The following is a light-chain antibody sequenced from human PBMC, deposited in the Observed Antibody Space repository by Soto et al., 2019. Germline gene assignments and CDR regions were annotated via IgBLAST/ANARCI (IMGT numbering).Light chain of an antibody. CDR1: QSVLYSSNNKNY. CDR3: QQYVNWPVYT. CDR2: WAS. Sequence: DIVMTQSPDSLAVSLGERATINCKSSQSVLYSSNNKNYLAWYQQKPGQPPKLLIYWASTRESGVPDRFSGSGSGTDFTLTISSLQAEDVAVYYCQQYVNWPVYTFGQGTKLEIK. V-gene: IGKV4-1*01. J-gene: IGKJ2*01.